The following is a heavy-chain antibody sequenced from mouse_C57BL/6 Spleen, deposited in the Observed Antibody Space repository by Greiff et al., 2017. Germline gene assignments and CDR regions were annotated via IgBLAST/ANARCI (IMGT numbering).Heavy chain of an antibody. Sequence: VQLQQSGPELVKPGASVKISCKASGYTFTDYYMNWVKQSHGKSLEWIGDINPYNGGTSYNQKFKGKATLTVDKSSSTAYMELRSLTSEDSAVYYCARWGILFDYWGKGTTLTVSS. V-gene: IGHV1-26*01. CDR2: INPYNGGT. CDR3: ARWGILFDY. CDR1: GYTFTDYY. J-gene: IGHJ2*01.